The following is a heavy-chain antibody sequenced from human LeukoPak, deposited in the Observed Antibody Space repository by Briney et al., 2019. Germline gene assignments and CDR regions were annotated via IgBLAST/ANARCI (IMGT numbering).Heavy chain of an antibody. J-gene: IGHJ4*02. CDR3: AKDNDPRAYSACDSYDY. Sequence: PGGSLRLSCAASGFTFTTYAMSWVRQAPGKGLEWVSAISNTGDSTYHADSVKGRFTISRDNSKNTLFLQMNSLRAEDTAVYYCAKDNDPRAYSACDSYDYWGQGTLVTVSS. D-gene: IGHD5-12*01. V-gene: IGHV3-23*01. CDR2: ISNTGDST. CDR1: GFTFTTYA.